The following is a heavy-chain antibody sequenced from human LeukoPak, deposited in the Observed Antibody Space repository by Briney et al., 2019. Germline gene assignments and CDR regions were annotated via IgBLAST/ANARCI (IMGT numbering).Heavy chain of an antibody. Sequence: VGSLRLSCVPSGFTFSSYAMSWVRQAPGKGLEWVSSISGSGGSTHYADSVKGRFTISRDKTKNTLYLQMNSLRAEDTAVYYCASLYSSSWYSPDYWGQGTLVTVSS. CDR1: GFTFSSYA. CDR2: ISGSGGST. J-gene: IGHJ4*02. V-gene: IGHV3-23*01. D-gene: IGHD6-13*01. CDR3: ASLYSSSWYSPDY.